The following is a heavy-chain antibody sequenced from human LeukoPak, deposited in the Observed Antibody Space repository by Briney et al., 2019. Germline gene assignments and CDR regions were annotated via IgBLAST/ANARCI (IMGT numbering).Heavy chain of an antibody. CDR1: GFTFSSYG. CDR2: ISYDGSNK. CDR3: AKRGRSWYGNYFDY. D-gene: IGHD6-13*01. V-gene: IGHV3-30*18. Sequence: PGRSLRLSCAASGFTFSSYGMHWVRQAPGKGLEWVAVISYDGSNKYYADSVKGRFTISRDNSKNTLYLQMNSLRAEDTAVYYCAKRGRSWYGNYFDYWGQGTLVTVSS. J-gene: IGHJ4*02.